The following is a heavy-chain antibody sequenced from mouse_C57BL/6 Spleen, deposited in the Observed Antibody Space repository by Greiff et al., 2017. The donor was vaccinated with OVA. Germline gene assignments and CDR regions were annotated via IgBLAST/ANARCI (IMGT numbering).Heavy chain of an antibody. J-gene: IGHJ1*03. CDR1: GFTFSSYA. CDR3: TREELGQEYFDV. Sequence: EVQRVESGEGLVKPGGSLKLSCAASGFTFSSYAMSWVRQTPEKRLEWVAYLSSGGDYIYYADTVKGRFTISRDNARNTLYLQMSSLKSEDTAMYYCTREELGQEYFDVWGTGTTVTVSS. V-gene: IGHV5-9-1*02. D-gene: IGHD4-1*01. CDR2: LSSGGDYI.